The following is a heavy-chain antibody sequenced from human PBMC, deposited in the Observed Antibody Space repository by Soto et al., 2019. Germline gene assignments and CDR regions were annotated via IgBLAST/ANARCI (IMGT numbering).Heavy chain of an antibody. CDR1: GFTFSSYW. V-gene: IGHV3-30-3*01. CDR3: ARPSNSGYGYDSSGYYYGEGELGYYYGMDV. Sequence: PVGSLRLSCAASGFTFSSYWMSWDRQAPGKGLEWVAVISYDGSNKYYADSVKGRFTISRDNSKNTLYLQMNSLRAEDTAVYYCARPSNSGYGYDSSGYYYGEGELGYYYGMDVWGQGTTVTVSS. CDR2: ISYDGSNK. D-gene: IGHD3-22*01. J-gene: IGHJ6*02.